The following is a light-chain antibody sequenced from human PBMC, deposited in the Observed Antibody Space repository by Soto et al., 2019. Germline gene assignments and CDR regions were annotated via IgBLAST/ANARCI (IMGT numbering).Light chain of an antibody. V-gene: IGLV2-23*02. CDR2: EVS. CDR3: CSYAGSSTPYV. Sequence: QSALTQPASVSGSPGQSITISCTGTRSDVGSYNLVSWYQQHPGKAPKLMIYEVSERPSGVSNRFSGSKSGNTASLTISGLQTEDEADYYCCSYAGSSTPYVFGTGTKLTVL. J-gene: IGLJ1*01. CDR1: RSDVGSYNL.